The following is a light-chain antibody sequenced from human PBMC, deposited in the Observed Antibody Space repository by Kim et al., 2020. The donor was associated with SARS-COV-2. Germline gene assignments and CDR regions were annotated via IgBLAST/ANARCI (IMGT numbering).Light chain of an antibody. CDR3: QSYESSLSGSV. J-gene: IGLJ2*01. Sequence: QRVTISCTGRSPNIGTGYDVHWYQQLPGTTPKLLIYANTNRPSGVTDRFSASKSGTSASLDITGLQAEDEADYYCQSYESSLSGSVFGGGSQLTVL. CDR2: ANT. V-gene: IGLV1-40*01. CDR1: SPNIGTGYD.